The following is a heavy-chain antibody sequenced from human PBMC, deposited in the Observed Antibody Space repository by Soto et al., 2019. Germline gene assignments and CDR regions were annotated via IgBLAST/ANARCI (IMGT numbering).Heavy chain of an antibody. Sequence: SLRLSCAASGFTFSSYAMHWVRQAPGKGLEWVAVISYDGSNKYYADSVKGRFTISRDNSKNTLYLQMNSLRAEDTAVYYCAKDAALLSYYYYMDVWGKGTTVTVSS. V-gene: IGHV3-30-3*01. CDR1: GFTFSSYA. CDR3: AKDAALLSYYYYMDV. D-gene: IGHD2-15*01. J-gene: IGHJ6*03. CDR2: ISYDGSNK.